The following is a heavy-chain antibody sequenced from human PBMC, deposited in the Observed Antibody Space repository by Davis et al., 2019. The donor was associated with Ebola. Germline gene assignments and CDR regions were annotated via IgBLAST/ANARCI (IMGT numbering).Heavy chain of an antibody. CDR3: AKGRWGDS. CDR2: ISGSGGST. CDR1: GFTFSSYA. V-gene: IGHV3-23*01. Sequence: GESLKISCAASGFTFSSYAMSWVRQAPGKGLEWVSAISGSGGSTYYADSVKGRFTISRDNSKNTLYLQMHSPTADDTAVYYCAKGRWGDSWGQGTLVTVSS. J-gene: IGHJ5*01. D-gene: IGHD7-27*01.